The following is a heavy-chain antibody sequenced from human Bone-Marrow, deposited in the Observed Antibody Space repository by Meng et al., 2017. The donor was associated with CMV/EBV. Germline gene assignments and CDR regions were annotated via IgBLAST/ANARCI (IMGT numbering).Heavy chain of an antibody. D-gene: IGHD4-11*01. CDR3: ARSDDDYSPTDY. J-gene: IGHJ4*02. Sequence: SVKVSCKASGGTFSSYAISWVRRAPGQGLEWMGGIIPIFGTANYAQKFQGRVTITTDESTSTAYMELSSLRSEDTAVYYCARSDDDYSPTDYWGQGTLVTVSS. CDR2: IIPIFGTA. V-gene: IGHV1-69*05. CDR1: GGTFSSYA.